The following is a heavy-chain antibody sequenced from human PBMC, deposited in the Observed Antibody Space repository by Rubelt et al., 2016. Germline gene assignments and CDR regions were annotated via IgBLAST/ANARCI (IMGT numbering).Heavy chain of an antibody. CDR1: GYTFTSYN. J-gene: IGHJ4*02. V-gene: IGHV1-8*01. Sequence: QVQLVQSGAEVKKPGASVKVSCKASGYTFTSYNINWVRQATGQGLEWMGWMNPNSGNTGYAQKFQGRVTMTRNTSISTAYMELSILKSEDTALYYCARRKDTANGYDYWGQGTLVTVSS. D-gene: IGHD5-18*01. CDR3: ARRKDTANGYDY. CDR2: MNPNSGNT.